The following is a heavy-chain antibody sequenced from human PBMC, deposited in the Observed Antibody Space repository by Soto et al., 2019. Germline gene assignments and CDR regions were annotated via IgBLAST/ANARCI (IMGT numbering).Heavy chain of an antibody. Sequence: ASVKVSCKASGGTFSSYAISWVRQAPGQGLEWMGGIIPIFGTANYAQKFQGRVTITADESTSTAYMELSSLRSEDTAVYYCARRPRGTYYYYYYGMDVWGQGTTVTV. CDR2: IIPIFGTA. V-gene: IGHV1-69*13. CDR1: GGTFSSYA. D-gene: IGHD1-1*01. J-gene: IGHJ6*02. CDR3: ARRPRGTYYYYYYGMDV.